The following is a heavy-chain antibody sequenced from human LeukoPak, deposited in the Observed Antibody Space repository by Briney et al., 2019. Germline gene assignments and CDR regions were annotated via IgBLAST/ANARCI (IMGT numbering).Heavy chain of an antibody. J-gene: IGHJ6*02. Sequence: GASVKVSCKASGVTLSGYAISWVRQAPGQGLEWVGGIIPVFGTADYAQKFQDRVTITADPSTSTAYMELTSLRSEDTAVYYCARVWVSAWPLYKYYYGMDVWAKGPRSPSP. D-gene: IGHD6-19*01. CDR3: ARVWVSAWPLYKYYYGMDV. V-gene: IGHV1-69*13. CDR1: GVTLSGYA. CDR2: IIPVFGTA.